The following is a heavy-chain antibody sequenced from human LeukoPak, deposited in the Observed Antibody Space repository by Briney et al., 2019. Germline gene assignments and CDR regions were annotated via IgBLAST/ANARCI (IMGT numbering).Heavy chain of an antibody. Sequence: GGSLRLSXATSGFTFSSYAMSWVRQAPGKGLEWVSAISGSGGSTYYADSVKGRFTISRDNSKNTVSLQMNSLRADDTAVFYFVRDRIGFAPWGQGTLVTVSS. CDR1: GFTFSSYA. J-gene: IGHJ5*02. CDR2: ISGSGGST. V-gene: IGHV3-23*01. CDR3: VRDRIGFAP. D-gene: IGHD3-16*02.